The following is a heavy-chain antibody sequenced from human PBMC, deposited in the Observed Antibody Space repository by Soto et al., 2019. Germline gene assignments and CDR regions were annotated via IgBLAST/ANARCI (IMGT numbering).Heavy chain of an antibody. J-gene: IGHJ4*02. D-gene: IGHD3-16*02. CDR3: ARYDYIWGSYRRLDY. V-gene: IGHV3-11*01. Sequence: PGGSLRLSCAASGFTFSDYYMSWIRQAPGKGLEWVSYISSSGSTIYYADSVKGRFTISRDNAKNSLYLQMNSLRAEDTAVYYCARYDYIWGSYRRLDYWGQGTLVTVSS. CDR1: GFTFSDYY. CDR2: ISSSGSTI.